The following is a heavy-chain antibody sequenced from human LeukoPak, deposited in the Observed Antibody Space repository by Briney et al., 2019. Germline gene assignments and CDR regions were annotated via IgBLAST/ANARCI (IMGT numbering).Heavy chain of an antibody. CDR1: GYTLTSYD. CDR2: MNPNSGNT. Sequence: ASVKVSCKASGYTLTSYDINWVRQATGQGLEWMGWMNPNSGNTGYAQKFQGRVTMTRNTSISTAYMELSSLRSEDTAVYYCARGHYDILTGYYYYGMDVWGQGTTVTVSS. V-gene: IGHV1-8*01. D-gene: IGHD3-9*01. CDR3: ARGHYDILTGYYYYGMDV. J-gene: IGHJ6*02.